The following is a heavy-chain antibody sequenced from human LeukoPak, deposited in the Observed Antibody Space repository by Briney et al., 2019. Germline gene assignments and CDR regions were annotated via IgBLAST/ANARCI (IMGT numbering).Heavy chain of an antibody. V-gene: IGHV3-23*01. D-gene: IGHD6-19*01. Sequence: PGGSLRLSCAASKFAFSSYAMSWVRQAPGKGLEWVSAISGSGGSTYYADSVKGRFTISRDNSKNTLYLQMNSLRAEDTAVYYCLFQAVAVGYWGQGTLVTVSS. CDR3: LFQAVAVGY. J-gene: IGHJ4*02. CDR2: ISGSGGST. CDR1: KFAFSSYA.